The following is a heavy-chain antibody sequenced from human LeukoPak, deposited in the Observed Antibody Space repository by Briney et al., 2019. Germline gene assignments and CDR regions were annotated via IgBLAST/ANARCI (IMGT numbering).Heavy chain of an antibody. Sequence: SETLSLTCTVSGYSISSGYYWGWIRQPPGKGLEWIGSIYHSGSTYYNPSLKSRVTISVDTSKNQFSLKLSSVTAADTAVYYCARDYQGGYGDKTVDYWGQGTLVTVSS. D-gene: IGHD5-18*01. CDR2: IYHSGST. CDR3: ARDYQGGYGDKTVDY. J-gene: IGHJ4*02. CDR1: GYSISSGYY. V-gene: IGHV4-38-2*02.